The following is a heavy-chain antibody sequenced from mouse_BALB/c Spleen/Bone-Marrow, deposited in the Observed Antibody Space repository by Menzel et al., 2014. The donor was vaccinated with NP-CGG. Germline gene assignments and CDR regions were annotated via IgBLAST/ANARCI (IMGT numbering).Heavy chain of an antibody. D-gene: IGHD1-1*01. CDR1: GYTFTDYW. V-gene: IGHV1-69*01. CDR2: IDTSDSYT. CDR3: ARERDYGSSPFDY. Sequence: VQLQQSGAELVMPGASVKMSCKASGYTFTDYWMHWVKQRPGQGLEWIGAIDTSDSYTSYNQKFKGKGTLTVDESSSTTYMQLSSLTFEDAAVYYCARERDYGSSPFDYWGQGTTLTVSS. J-gene: IGHJ2*01.